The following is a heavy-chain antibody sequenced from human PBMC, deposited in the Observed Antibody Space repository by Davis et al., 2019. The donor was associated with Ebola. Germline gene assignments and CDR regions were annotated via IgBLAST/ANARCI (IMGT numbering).Heavy chain of an antibody. CDR3: AKGFVRGTIDY. V-gene: IGHV3-23*01. D-gene: IGHD3-10*01. CDR2: ISGSGGST. Sequence: GESLKISCAASGFTFSSNAMSWVRQAPGKGLEWVASISGSGGSTYYGDSEKGRFTFSRDNSKNTLYLQMNSLRAEDTAVYYCAKGFVRGTIDYWGQGTLVTVTS. CDR1: GFTFSSNA. J-gene: IGHJ4*02.